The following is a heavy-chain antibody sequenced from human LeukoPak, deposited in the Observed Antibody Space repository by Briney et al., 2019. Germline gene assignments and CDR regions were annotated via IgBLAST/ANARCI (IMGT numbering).Heavy chain of an antibody. D-gene: IGHD3-22*01. CDR1: GFSSYD. J-gene: IGHJ6*02. V-gene: IGHV1-8*01. CDR3: ASEQWLKREGVYYYYGMGV. CDR2: MNPNSGNT. Sequence: ASVRVSCKASGFSSYDINWVRQATGQGLEWMGWMNPNSGNTGYAQKFQGRVTMTRNTSISTAYMELNSLRSEDTAVYYCASEQWLKREGVYYYYGMGVWGQGTTVTVSS.